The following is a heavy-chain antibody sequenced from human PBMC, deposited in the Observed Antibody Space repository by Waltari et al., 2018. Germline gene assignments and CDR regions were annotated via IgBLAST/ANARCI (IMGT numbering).Heavy chain of an antibody. D-gene: IGHD6-25*01. CDR1: GGSIRSGSYY. Sequence: QVQLQESGPGLVKPSQTLSLTCTVSGGSIRSGSYYWSWIRPPAGKGLEWSGRIYTSGSTNYNPTRKNRVTISVDTSKNQFSLKLSSVTAADTAVYYCARDPPIAAGYFDLWGRGTLVTVSS. J-gene: IGHJ2*01. CDR2: IYTSGST. V-gene: IGHV4-61*02. CDR3: ARDPPIAAGYFDL.